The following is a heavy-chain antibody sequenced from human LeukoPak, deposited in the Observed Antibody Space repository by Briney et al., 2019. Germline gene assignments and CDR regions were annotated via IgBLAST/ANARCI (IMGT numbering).Heavy chain of an antibody. J-gene: IGHJ4*02. CDR3: AREKDTATPLAFDY. V-gene: IGHV4-59*01. CDR2: IYYSGST. D-gene: IGHD5-18*01. CDR1: GGSISSYY. Sequence: SETLSLTCTVSGGSISSYYWSWIRQPPGKGLEWIGYIYYSGSTNYNPSLKSRVTISVDTSKNQFSLKLSSVTAADTAVYYCAREKDTATPLAFDYWGQGTLVIVSS.